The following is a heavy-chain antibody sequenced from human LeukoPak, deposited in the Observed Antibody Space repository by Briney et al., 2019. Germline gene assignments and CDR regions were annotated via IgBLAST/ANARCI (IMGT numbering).Heavy chain of an antibody. Sequence: SETLSLTCTVSGGSISSSSYYWGWIRQPPGKGLEWIGSIYYSGSTYYNPSLKSRVTISVDTSKNQFSLKLSSVTAADTAVYYCARGGRYDSSGYLDYWGQGTLVTVSS. CDR3: ARGGRYDSSGYLDY. D-gene: IGHD3-22*01. CDR2: IYYSGST. V-gene: IGHV4-39*07. J-gene: IGHJ4*02. CDR1: GGSISSSSYY.